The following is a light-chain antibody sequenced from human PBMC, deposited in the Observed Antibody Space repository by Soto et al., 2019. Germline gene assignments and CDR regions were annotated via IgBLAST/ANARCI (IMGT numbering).Light chain of an antibody. CDR3: CSYAGSYTEL. CDR1: SRDVGGYNY. J-gene: IGLJ2*01. V-gene: IGLV2-11*01. Sequence: QSALTQPRSVSGSPGQSVTIFCTGTSRDVGGYNYVSWYQQHPGKAPKLMIYDVSERPSGVPDRCSGSKSGSTASLTISGLQAEDEADYYCCSYAGSYTELFGGGTKLTVL. CDR2: DVS.